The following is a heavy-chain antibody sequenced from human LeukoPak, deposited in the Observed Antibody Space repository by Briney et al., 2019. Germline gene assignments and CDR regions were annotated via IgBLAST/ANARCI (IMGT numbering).Heavy chain of an antibody. J-gene: IGHJ5*02. Sequence: ASVKVSRKASGYTFTGYYMHWVRQAPGQGLEWMGWINPNSGGTNYAQKFQGWVTMTRDTSISTAYMELSRLRSDDTAVYYCARERGYSYGQNWFDPWGQGTLVTVSS. CDR2: INPNSGGT. CDR3: ARERGYSYGQNWFDP. D-gene: IGHD5-18*01. CDR1: GYTFTGYY. V-gene: IGHV1-2*04.